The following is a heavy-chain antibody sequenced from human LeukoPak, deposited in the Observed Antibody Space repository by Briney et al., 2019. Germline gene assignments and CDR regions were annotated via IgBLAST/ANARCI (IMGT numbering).Heavy chain of an antibody. V-gene: IGHV4-39*07. D-gene: IGHD3-3*01. CDR3: ARADARSRSWFDP. J-gene: IGHJ5*02. CDR1: GNSVRSSSFY. CDR2: IYYSGST. Sequence: TSETLSLTCTVSGNSVRSSSFYWGWIRQPPGKGLEWIGSIYYSGSTNYNPSLKSRVTMSVDTSENQFSLKLSSVTAADTAVYYCARADARSRSWFDPWGQGTLVTVSS.